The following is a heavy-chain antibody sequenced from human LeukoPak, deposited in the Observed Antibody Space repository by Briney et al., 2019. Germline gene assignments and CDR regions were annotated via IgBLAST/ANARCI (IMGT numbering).Heavy chain of an antibody. CDR2: ISGSGGST. V-gene: IGHV3-23*01. CDR1: GFTFSSYA. J-gene: IGHJ5*02. Sequence: GGSLRLSCAASGFTFSSYAMSWVRQAPGKGLEWVSAISGSGGSTYYADSVKGRFTISRDNSKNTLYLQMNSLGAEDTAVYYCAKGSPVGSYYFTSGYQTWGQGTLVTVSS. D-gene: IGHD3-22*01. CDR3: AKGSPVGSYYFTSGYQT.